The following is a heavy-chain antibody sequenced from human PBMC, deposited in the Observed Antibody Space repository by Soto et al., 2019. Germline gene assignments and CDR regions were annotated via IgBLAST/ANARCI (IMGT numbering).Heavy chain of an antibody. CDR3: ARKPIYHFFAGYYSVDY. Sequence: QVQLRQWGAGLLKPSETLSLTCAVFGGSFSDYYWTWIRQPPGKGLEWIGEINHSGTTSYNPSLKSRLTISVDTSNNKCSLKLSSVTAADTAVYYCARKPIYHFFAGYYSVDYWGQGTLVTVSS. V-gene: IGHV4-34*01. CDR2: INHSGTT. D-gene: IGHD3-9*01. CDR1: GGSFSDYY. J-gene: IGHJ4*02.